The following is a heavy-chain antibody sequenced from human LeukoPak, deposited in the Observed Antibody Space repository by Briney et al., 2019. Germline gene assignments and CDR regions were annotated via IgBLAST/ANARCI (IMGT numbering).Heavy chain of an antibody. V-gene: IGHV4-4*09. J-gene: IGHJ5*02. CDR3: ARLRSTSSYINWFDP. D-gene: IGHD6-6*01. CDR2: IHSTGGT. CDR1: GDSINNNY. Sequence: PSETLSLTCSVSGDSINNNYWSWIRQSPGKGQQWIGDIHSTGGTYYNPSLHSRVTISRDTSNNHFSLTMTSVTAADTAVYYCARLRSTSSYINWFDPWGQGALVTVSS.